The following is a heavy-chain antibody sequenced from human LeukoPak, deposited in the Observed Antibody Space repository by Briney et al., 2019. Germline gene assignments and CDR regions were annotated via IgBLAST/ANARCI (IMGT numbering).Heavy chain of an antibody. CDR1: GFTFSSYS. V-gene: IGHV3-21*04. CDR3: AKDREVGATHFDY. D-gene: IGHD1-26*01. Sequence: GGSLRLSCAASGFTFSSYSMNWVRQAPGKGLEWVSSISSSSSYIYYADSVKGRFTISRDNSKNTLYLQMNSLRAEDTAVYYCAKDREVGATHFDYWGQGTLVTVSS. CDR2: ISSSSSYI. J-gene: IGHJ4*02.